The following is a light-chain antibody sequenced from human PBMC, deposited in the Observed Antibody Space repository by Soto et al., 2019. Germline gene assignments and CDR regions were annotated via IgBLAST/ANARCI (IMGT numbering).Light chain of an antibody. Sequence: EKVMTQSPATLSVSPGERVTLSCRASQSVVTNLAWYQQKPGQAPRLLISGASTRATGIPDRFIGSGSGTEYTRTITSLQSEDFAVYYCQHYNDLPLTFGQGTKVDIK. CDR1: QSVVTN. CDR3: QHYNDLPLT. CDR2: GAS. J-gene: IGKJ1*01. V-gene: IGKV3-15*01.